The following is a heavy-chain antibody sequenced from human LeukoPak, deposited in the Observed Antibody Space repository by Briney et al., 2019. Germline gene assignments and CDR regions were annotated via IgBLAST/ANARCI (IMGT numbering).Heavy chain of an antibody. V-gene: IGHV1-2*02. D-gene: IGHD2-15*01. CDR2: INPNSGGT. CDR3: ARSWRFCSGDSCYPIDY. CDR1: GYTFTGYY. Sequence: ASVKVSCKASGYTFTGYYMHWVRQAPGQGLEWMGWINPNSGGTNYAQKFQGRVTMTRDTSISTAYMELSRLRSDDTAVYCCARSWRFCSGDSCYPIDYWGQGTLVTVSS. J-gene: IGHJ4*02.